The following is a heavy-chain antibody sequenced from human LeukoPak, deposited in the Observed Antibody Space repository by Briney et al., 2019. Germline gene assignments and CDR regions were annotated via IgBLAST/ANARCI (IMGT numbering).Heavy chain of an antibody. Sequence: TGGSLRLSCAASGFTFSNDWMSWVRQVPGKGLEWVGRIKSKTDGGTTDYAAPVKGRFTISRDDSKNTLYLQMSSLKTEDTAVYYCATEQLVFVYWGQGTLVTVSS. D-gene: IGHD6-13*01. CDR2: IKSKTDGGTT. V-gene: IGHV3-15*01. J-gene: IGHJ4*02. CDR1: GFTFSNDW. CDR3: ATEQLVFVY.